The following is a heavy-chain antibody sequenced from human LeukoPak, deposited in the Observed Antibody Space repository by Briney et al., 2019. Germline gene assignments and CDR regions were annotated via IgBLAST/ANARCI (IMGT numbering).Heavy chain of an antibody. V-gene: IGHV3-7*01. Sequence: GGSLRLSCAASGFTFSRNWMSWVRQAPGEGLEWVANIKQDGSEKNYVDSVKGRFTISRDNAKNSLYLQMNTLRADDTAVYYCARVKGNYATDYWGQGTLVTVSS. CDR2: IKQDGSEK. CDR3: ARVKGNYATDY. D-gene: IGHD2-8*01. J-gene: IGHJ4*02. CDR1: GFTFSRNW.